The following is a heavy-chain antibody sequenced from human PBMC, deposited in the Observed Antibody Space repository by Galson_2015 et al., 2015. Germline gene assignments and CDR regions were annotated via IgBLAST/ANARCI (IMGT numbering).Heavy chain of an antibody. CDR1: GYTFTSYA. CDR3: ARGGFLEGYCSGGSCYLNWFDP. J-gene: IGHJ5*02. V-gene: IGHV1-3*01. Sequence: SVKVSCKASGYTFTSYAMHWVRQAPGQRHEWMGWINVGNGKTKHSQKFQGRVTISRDTSASTAYMELSSLRSEDTAVYYCARGGFLEGYCSGGSCYLNWFDPWGQGTLVTVSS. CDR2: INVGNGKT. D-gene: IGHD2-15*01.